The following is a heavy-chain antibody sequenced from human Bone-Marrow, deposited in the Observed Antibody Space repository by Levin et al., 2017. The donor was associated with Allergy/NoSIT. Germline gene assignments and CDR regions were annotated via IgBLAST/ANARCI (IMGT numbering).Heavy chain of an antibody. CDR2: LDPRVGTT. J-gene: IGHJ3*01. CDR1: GYTFTAYY. D-gene: IGHD2-2*01. Sequence: PGGSLRLSCKASGYTFTAYYMHWVRQAPGQGPEWMGFLDPRVGTTTYAQKFQGRVTMTTDTSSSTVYMRLSSLTSEDTAIYFCAKVQLGVARLFAFDVWGQGTLVTVSS. V-gene: IGHV1-46*01. CDR3: AKVQLGVARLFAFDV.